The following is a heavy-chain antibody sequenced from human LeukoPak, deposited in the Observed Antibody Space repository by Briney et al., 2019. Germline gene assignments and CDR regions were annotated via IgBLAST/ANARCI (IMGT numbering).Heavy chain of an antibody. CDR3: AELGITMIGGV. D-gene: IGHD3-10*02. Sequence: GGSLRLSCAASGFTFSRYWTSWVRQAPGKGLEWVANIKEDGSEKYYVDSVKGRFTVSRDNAKNSLYLQMNSLRAEDTAVYYCAELGITMIGGVWGKGTTVTISS. CDR1: GFTFSRYW. CDR2: IKEDGSEK. V-gene: IGHV3-7*01. J-gene: IGHJ6*04.